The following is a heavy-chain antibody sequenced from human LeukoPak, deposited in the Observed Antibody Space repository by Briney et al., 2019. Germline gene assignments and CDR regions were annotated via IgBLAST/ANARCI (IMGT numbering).Heavy chain of an antibody. D-gene: IGHD2-2*01. CDR1: GFTFSSYW. V-gene: IGHV3-7*01. CDR3: ARAPIVVVPTWRPTYFDY. J-gene: IGHJ4*02. CDR2: IKQDGGEK. Sequence: GGSLRLSCTTSGFTFSSYWMSWVRRAPGKGLEWVANIKQDGGEKYYVDSVKGRFTISRDNAKNSLYLQMNSLRAEDTAIYYCARAPIVVVPTWRPTYFDYWGQGTLVTVSS.